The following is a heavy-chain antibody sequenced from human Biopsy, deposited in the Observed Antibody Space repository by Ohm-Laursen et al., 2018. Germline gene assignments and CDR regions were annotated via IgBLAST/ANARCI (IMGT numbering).Heavy chain of an antibody. CDR1: GYTFTDYS. CDR2: VNPNSGAT. V-gene: IGHV1-2*02. D-gene: IGHD3-10*01. CDR3: ERDRMVTIITLVQADTFDI. J-gene: IGHJ3*02. Sequence: SVTVSCQASGYTFTDYSLHWVRQAPGQGLEWMGWVNPNSGATNYAQKFQGRVTMTSDTSISTAYIELRRLISDDSAVYFYERDRMVTIITLVQADTFDIWGQGTLVSVSS.